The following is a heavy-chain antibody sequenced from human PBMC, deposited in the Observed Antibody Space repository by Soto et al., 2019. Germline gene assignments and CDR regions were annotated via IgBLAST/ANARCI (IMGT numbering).Heavy chain of an antibody. Sequence: QVQLVQSGPEVKKPGSSVKVSCKASGGTFSSHVFTWVRQAPGRGLEWMGGIIPMFGTANHAQKFQGRVTLIADESTNTAYLELSSLRSEDTAVYYCARGPRDCSGGTCFPLPTAEYFRHWGQGTLITVSS. CDR3: ARGPRDCSGGTCFPLPTAEYFRH. J-gene: IGHJ1*01. CDR1: GGTFSSHV. D-gene: IGHD2-15*01. V-gene: IGHV1-69*01. CDR2: IIPMFGTA.